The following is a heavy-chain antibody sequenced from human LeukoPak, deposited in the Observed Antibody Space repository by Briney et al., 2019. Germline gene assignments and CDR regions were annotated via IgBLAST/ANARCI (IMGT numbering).Heavy chain of an antibody. V-gene: IGHV4-61*01. Sequence: RSSETLSLTCAVSGDSVSSSNYYWSWIRQPPGKGLEWIGYIYYGGNTNYNPSLQSRVTISVDTSKSQFSLKLSSVTAADTAVYYCAKAWEPAEKLNYGMDVWGQGTTVTVSS. CDR2: IYYGGNT. CDR3: AKAWEPAEKLNYGMDV. J-gene: IGHJ6*02. D-gene: IGHD2-2*01. CDR1: GDSVSSSNYY.